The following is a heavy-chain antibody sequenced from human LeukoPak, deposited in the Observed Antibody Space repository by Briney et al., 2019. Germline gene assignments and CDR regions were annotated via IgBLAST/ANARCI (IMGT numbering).Heavy chain of an antibody. J-gene: IGHJ3*02. D-gene: IGHD3-10*01. CDR3: AKDIGGFYGSGSYYNVHAFDI. Sequence: GGPLRLSCAGSGFTFDDYAMHWVRQAPGKGLEWVSGISWNSGSIGYADSVKGRFTISRDNAKNSLYLQMNSLRAEDTALYYCAKDIGGFYGSGSYYNVHAFDIWGQGTMVTVSS. CDR2: ISWNSGSI. CDR1: GFTFDDYA. V-gene: IGHV3-9*01.